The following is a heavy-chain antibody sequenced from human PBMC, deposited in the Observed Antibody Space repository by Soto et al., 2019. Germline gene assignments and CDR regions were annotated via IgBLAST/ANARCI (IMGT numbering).Heavy chain of an antibody. Sequence: RQPPGKALEWIGDVTYAGTNYYNPSLKNRVTISIDTSKNHFSLRLNSVIAADTALYFCVRQHHHPIFGPLGQGTLVIVSS. V-gene: IGHV4-39*02. J-gene: IGHJ5*02. CDR2: VTYAGTN. CDR3: VRQHHHPIFGP.